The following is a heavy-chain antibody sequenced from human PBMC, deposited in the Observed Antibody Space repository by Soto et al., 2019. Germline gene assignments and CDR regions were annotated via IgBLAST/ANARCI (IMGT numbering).Heavy chain of an antibody. V-gene: IGHV3-30-3*01. CDR3: SRDVWHCGSNSCYFYGMDV. J-gene: IGHJ6*02. CDR2: VSSDGSRT. CDR1: GFTFSTYS. Sequence: QVQLVESGGGLVQPGRSLRLSCAASGFTFSTYSMHWVRQAPGKGLEWVAVVSSDGSRTYYAYSVKGRITISSDNYENTVFMQMNTLRAEDTAVYYCSRDVWHCGSNSCYFYGMDVWGQGTTVTVSS. D-gene: IGHD2-2*01.